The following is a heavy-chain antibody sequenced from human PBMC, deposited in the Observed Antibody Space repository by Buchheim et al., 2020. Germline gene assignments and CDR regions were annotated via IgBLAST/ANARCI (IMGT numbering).Heavy chain of an antibody. CDR2: ISGSGGST. CDR3: AKSGSYCSGGSCYSESYYYYGMDV. D-gene: IGHD2-15*01. CDR1: GFTFSSYA. Sequence: EVQLLESGGGLVQPGGSLRLSCAASGFTFSSYAMSWVRQAPGKGLEWVSAISGSGGSTYYADSVKGRFTISRDNSKNTLYLQMNSLRAEDTAVYYCAKSGSYCSGGSCYSESYYYYGMDVWGQGTT. J-gene: IGHJ6*02. V-gene: IGHV3-23*01.